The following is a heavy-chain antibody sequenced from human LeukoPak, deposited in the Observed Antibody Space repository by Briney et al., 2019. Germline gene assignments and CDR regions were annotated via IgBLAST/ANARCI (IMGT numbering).Heavy chain of an antibody. J-gene: IGHJ6*02. V-gene: IGHV4-61*01. Sequence: PSETLSLTCTVSGGSVSSGSYYWSWIRQPPGKGLEWIGYIYYSGSTNYNPSLKSRVTISVDTSKNQFSLKLSSVTAADTAVYYCARVRIEYSSSSGEGGYYYGMDVWGQGTTVTVSS. CDR2: IYYSGST. CDR3: ARVRIEYSSSSGEGGYYYGMDV. CDR1: GGSVSSGSYY. D-gene: IGHD6-6*01.